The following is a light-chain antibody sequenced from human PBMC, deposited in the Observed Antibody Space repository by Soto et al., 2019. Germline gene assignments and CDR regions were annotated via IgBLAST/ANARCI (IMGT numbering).Light chain of an antibody. CDR3: NSYTSSTTDV. CDR1: SSDVGSYNR. V-gene: IGLV2-18*02. J-gene: IGLJ1*01. CDR2: EVS. Sequence: QSVLTQPASVSGSPGQSVTISCTGTSSDVGSYNRVSWYQQPPGTAPKLMIYEVSNRPSGVPDRFSGSKSGNTASLTISGLQAEDEAGYYCNSYTSSTTDVFGTGTKLTVL.